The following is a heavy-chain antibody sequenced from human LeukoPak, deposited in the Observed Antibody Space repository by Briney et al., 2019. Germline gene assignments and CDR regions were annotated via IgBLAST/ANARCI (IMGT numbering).Heavy chain of an antibody. CDR2: IIPIFGTA. V-gene: IGHV1-69*05. Sequence: SVKVSCKASGGTFSSYATSWVRQAPGQGLEWMGRIIPIFGTANYAQKFQGRVTITTDESTSTAYMELSSLRSEDTAVYYCARERSYGSGEAVGYWGQGTLVTVSS. D-gene: IGHD3-10*01. CDR3: ARERSYGSGEAVGY. CDR1: GGTFSSYA. J-gene: IGHJ4*02.